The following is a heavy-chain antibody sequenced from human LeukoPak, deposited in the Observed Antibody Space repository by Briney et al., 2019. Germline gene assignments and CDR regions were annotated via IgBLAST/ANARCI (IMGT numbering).Heavy chain of an antibody. CDR3: TKGRGRYSYGYGDYFDY. V-gene: IGHV3-9*01. J-gene: IGHJ4*02. D-gene: IGHD5-18*01. CDR2: ISWNSGSI. CDR1: GFTFDEYA. Sequence: GRSLRLSCAASGFTFDEYAIHWVRQAPGKGLEWVSGISWNSGSIGYADSVKGRFTISRNNAKNSLYLQMNSLRAEDTAFYYCTKGRGRYSYGYGDYFDYWGQGTLVTVSS.